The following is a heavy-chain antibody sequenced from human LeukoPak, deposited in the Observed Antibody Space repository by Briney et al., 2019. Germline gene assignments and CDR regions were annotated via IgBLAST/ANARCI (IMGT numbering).Heavy chain of an antibody. Sequence: ASVKVSCKASGYTFTNSYIHWVRQAPGQVLEWMGLINPDGGNTNYAQNFQGRVTLTRDTSTSTVYMELSSLRSEDTAIYYCARIRDGHNDAYDIWGQGTVVTVPS. V-gene: IGHV1-46*01. CDR2: INPDGGNT. CDR1: GYTFTNSY. CDR3: ARIRDGHNDAYDI. J-gene: IGHJ3*02. D-gene: IGHD5-24*01.